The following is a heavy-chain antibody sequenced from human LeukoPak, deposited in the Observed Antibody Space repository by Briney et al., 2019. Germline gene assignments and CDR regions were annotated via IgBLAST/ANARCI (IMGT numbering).Heavy chain of an antibody. Sequence: GGSLRLSCAASGFIFDGYAMNWVRQAPGKGLEWVAQVSKDGRATFYADSVRGRFTISRDTSKNTLSLQMDNLRVDDTAVYFCATGRVQLDYWGQGALVSVSS. CDR2: VSKDGRAT. CDR1: GFIFDGYA. D-gene: IGHD3-10*01. CDR3: ATGRVQLDY. V-gene: IGHV3-30*03. J-gene: IGHJ4*02.